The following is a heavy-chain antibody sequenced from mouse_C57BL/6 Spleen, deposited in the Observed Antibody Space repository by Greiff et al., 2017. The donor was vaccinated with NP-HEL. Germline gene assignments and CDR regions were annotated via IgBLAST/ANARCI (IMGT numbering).Heavy chain of an antibody. V-gene: IGHV1-18*01. D-gene: IGHD1-1*01. Sequence: EVQLQQSGPELVKPGASVKIPCKASGYTFTDYNMDWVKQSHGKSLEWIGDINPNNGGTIYNQKFKGKATLTVDKSSSTAYMELRSLTSEDTAVYYCARNDYYGSHYEGYYAMDYWGQGTSVTVSS. J-gene: IGHJ4*01. CDR1: GYTFTDYN. CDR2: INPNNGGT. CDR3: ARNDYYGSHYEGYYAMDY.